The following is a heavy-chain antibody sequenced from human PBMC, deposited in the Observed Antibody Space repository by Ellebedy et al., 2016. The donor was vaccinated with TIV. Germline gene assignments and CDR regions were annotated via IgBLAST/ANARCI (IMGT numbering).Heavy chain of an antibody. J-gene: IGHJ6*02. CDR1: GYTFTRYY. V-gene: IGHV1-46*01. Sequence: AASVKVSCKASGYTFTRYYMHWVRQAPGQGLEWVGLTNPSDGSTSYAQKFQGRVTMTRDTSTNTVSMELSSLRSDDTAVYYCARDRLSGLGGGGVDVWGQGTTVTVSS. CDR2: TNPSDGST. CDR3: ARDRLSGLGGGGVDV. D-gene: IGHD3-10*01.